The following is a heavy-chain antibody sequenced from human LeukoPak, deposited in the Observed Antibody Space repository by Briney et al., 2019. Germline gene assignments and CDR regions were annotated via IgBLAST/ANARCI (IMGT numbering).Heavy chain of an antibody. J-gene: IGHJ6*03. CDR1: GFTFSSYW. V-gene: IGHV3-7*04. CDR2: IKQDGSEK. D-gene: IGHD6-19*01. CDR3: ARGIGYSSGWRGVNSYYYYYMDV. Sequence: GGSLRLSCAASGFTFSSYWMSWVRQAPGKGLEWVANIKQDGSEKYYVDSVKGRFTISRDNAKNSLYLQMNSLRAEDTAVYYCARGIGYSSGWRGVNSYYYYYMDVWGKGTTVTVSS.